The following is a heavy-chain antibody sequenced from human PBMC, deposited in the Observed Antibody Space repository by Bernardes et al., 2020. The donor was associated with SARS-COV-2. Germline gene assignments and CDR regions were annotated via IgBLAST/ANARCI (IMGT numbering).Heavy chain of an antibody. D-gene: IGHD3-3*01. J-gene: IGHJ6*02. V-gene: IGHV1-24*01. CDR3: ATGWAIFGAPTTYYYYYGMDV. CDR2: FDPEDGET. Sequence: ASVKVSCKVSGYTLTELSMHWVRQAPGKGLEWMGGFDPEDGETIYAQKFQGRVTMTEDTSTDTAYMELSSLRSEDTAVYYCATGWAIFGAPTTYYYYYGMDVWGQGTTVTVSS. CDR1: GYTLTELS.